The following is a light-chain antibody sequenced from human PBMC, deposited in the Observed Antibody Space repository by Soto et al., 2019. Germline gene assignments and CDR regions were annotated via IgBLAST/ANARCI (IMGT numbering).Light chain of an antibody. Sequence: QSVLTQPASVSGSPGQSITISCTGTSSDVGSYNLVSWYQQRPGKAPKLMIYEVSKRASGVSNRFSGSKSGNTASLTISGLQAEDEADYNCCSYAGNGTYVFGTGTKLTVL. V-gene: IGLV2-23*02. CDR1: SSDVGSYNL. CDR3: CSYAGNGTYV. J-gene: IGLJ1*01. CDR2: EVS.